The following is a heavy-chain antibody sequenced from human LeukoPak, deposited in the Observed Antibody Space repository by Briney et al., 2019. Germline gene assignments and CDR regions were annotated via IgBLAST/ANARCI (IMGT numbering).Heavy chain of an antibody. J-gene: IGHJ5*02. D-gene: IGHD3-10*01. CDR3: ARSEGHIGSGSYYGNWFDP. V-gene: IGHV1-2*02. Sequence: GASVKVSCKASGYTFTGYYIHWVRQAPGQGLEWMGWINPNSGGTNYAQKFQGRVTMTRDTSISTAYMELSRLRSDDTAVYYCARSEGHIGSGSYYGNWFDPWGQGTLVTVSS. CDR2: INPNSGGT. CDR1: GYTFTGYY.